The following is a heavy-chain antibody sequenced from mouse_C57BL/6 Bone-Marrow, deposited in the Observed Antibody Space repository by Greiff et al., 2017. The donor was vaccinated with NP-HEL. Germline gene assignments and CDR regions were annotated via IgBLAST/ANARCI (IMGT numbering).Heavy chain of an antibody. V-gene: IGHV1-9*01. D-gene: IGHD1-1*01. CDR1: GYTFTGYW. Sequence: QVQLQQSGAELMKPGASVKLSCKATGYTFTGYWIEWVKQRPGHGLEWIGEILPGSGNTYYTERFKGKATFTADTSSNTAYMQLSSLTTEDSAIYYGAREYYGSSYFDYWGQGTALTVSS. CDR3: AREYYGSSYFDY. J-gene: IGHJ2*01. CDR2: ILPGSGNT.